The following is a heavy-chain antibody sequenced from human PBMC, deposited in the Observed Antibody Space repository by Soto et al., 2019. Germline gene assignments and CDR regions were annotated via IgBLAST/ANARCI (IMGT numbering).Heavy chain of an antibody. V-gene: IGHV1-8*01. J-gene: IGHJ6*03. CDR1: GYTFTSYD. Sequence: GASVKVSCKASGYTFTSYDINWVRQATGQGLEWMGWMNPNSGNTGYAQKFQGRVTMTRNTSISTAYMELSSLRSEDTAVYYCARGDMDILTGYYPYYYYYYYMDVWGQGTTVTV. CDR2: MNPNSGNT. CDR3: ARGDMDILTGYYPYYYYYYYMDV. D-gene: IGHD3-9*01.